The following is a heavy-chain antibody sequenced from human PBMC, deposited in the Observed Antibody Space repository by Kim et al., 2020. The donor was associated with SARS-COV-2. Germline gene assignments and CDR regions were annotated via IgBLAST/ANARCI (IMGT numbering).Heavy chain of an antibody. J-gene: IGHJ4*02. Sequence: STYPTDSEKGGFTVSRDNTNNTAYLQMNSLRGDDTAVYYCAKGRGGHFDNWGQGTLVTVSS. CDR3: AKGRGGHFDN. D-gene: IGHD2-15*01. CDR2: ST. V-gene: IGHV3-23*01.